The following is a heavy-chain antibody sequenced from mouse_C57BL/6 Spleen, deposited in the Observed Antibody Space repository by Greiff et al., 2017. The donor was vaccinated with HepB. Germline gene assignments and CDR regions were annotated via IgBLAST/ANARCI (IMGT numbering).Heavy chain of an antibody. CDR1: GYTFTSYW. D-gene: IGHD3-3*01. Sequence: QVQLQPGAELVKPGASVKLSCKASGYTFTSYWMHWVKQRPGRGLEWIGRIDPNSGGTKYNEKFKSKATLTVDKPSSTAYMQLSSLTSEDSAVYYCARSGGGTSFYYFDYWGQGTTLTVSS. V-gene: IGHV1-72*01. CDR2: IDPNSGGT. J-gene: IGHJ2*01. CDR3: ARSGGGTSFYYFDY.